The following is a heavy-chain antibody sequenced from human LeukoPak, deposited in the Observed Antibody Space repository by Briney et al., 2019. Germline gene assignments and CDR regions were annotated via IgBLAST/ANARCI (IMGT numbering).Heavy chain of an antibody. J-gene: IGHJ4*02. D-gene: IGHD1-26*01. CDR3: ARTQSQSGSYRYYFGY. CDR1: GASVGSAGYY. CDR2: VYYISNT. Sequence: SETLSLTCSVSGASVGSAGYYWSWIRQPPGGGLEWIGYVYYISNTNYNPSLKSRVTMSVNPSTNQFSMKLSSVTAADTAMYYCARTQSQSGSYRYYFGYWGQGTLVTVSS. V-gene: IGHV4-61*08.